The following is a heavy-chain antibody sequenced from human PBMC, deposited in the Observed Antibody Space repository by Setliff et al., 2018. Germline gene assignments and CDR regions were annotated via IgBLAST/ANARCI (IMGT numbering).Heavy chain of an antibody. D-gene: IGHD6-13*01. J-gene: IGHJ4*02. CDR1: GGSISSSSYY. Sequence: TSETLSLTCTVSGGSISSSSYYWGWIRQPPGKGLEWIGSIYYSGSTYYNPSLKSRVTISVDTSKNQFSLKLSSVTAADTAVYYCASPGIAAGTLRHPDYWGQGTLVTVSS. CDR3: ASPGIAAGTLRHPDY. CDR2: IYYSGST. V-gene: IGHV4-39*01.